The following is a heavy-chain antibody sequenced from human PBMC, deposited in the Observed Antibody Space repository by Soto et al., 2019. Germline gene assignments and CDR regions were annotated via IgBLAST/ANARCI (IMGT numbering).Heavy chain of an antibody. V-gene: IGHV3-74*01. CDR3: VKLGVTTPFDY. J-gene: IGHJ4*02. CDR1: GLRFSQSC. CDR2: INSDGSST. Sequence: EVQLVDSGGGLVQPGGSLRLSWVTSGLRFSQSCMHGLLQAPGKGLVWVSRINSDGSSTSYADSVKGRFTISRESTKNTLYLQMNSLRAEDTATYYCVKLGVTTPFDYCGQGTLVTVSS. D-gene: IGHD3-22*01.